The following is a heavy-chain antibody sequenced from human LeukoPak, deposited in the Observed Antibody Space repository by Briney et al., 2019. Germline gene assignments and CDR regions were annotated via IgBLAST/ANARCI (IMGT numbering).Heavy chain of an antibody. D-gene: IGHD3-22*01. CDR2: ISYDGSNK. V-gene: IGHV3-30*04. Sequence: PGRSLRLSCAASGFTFSSYAMHWVRQAPGKGLEWVAVISYDGSNKYYADSVKGRFTISRDNSKNTLYLQMSSLRAEDTAVYYCAREGSGYYSHHDAFDIWGQGTMVTVSS. CDR1: GFTFSSYA. J-gene: IGHJ3*02. CDR3: AREGSGYYSHHDAFDI.